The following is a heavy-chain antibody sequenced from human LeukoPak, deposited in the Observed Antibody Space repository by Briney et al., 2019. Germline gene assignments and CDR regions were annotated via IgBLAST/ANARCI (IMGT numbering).Heavy chain of an antibody. V-gene: IGHV3-30-3*01. CDR2: ISYDGSNK. J-gene: IGHJ4*02. D-gene: IGHD3-10*01. CDR3: ARDGDSGSYYIDY. Sequence: GGSLRLSCAASGFTFSSYAMHWVRQAPGKGLEWVAVISYDGSNKYYADSVKGRFTISRDNSKNTLYLQMNSLRAEDTAVYYCARDGDSGSYYIDYWGQGTLVTVSS. CDR1: GFTFSSYA.